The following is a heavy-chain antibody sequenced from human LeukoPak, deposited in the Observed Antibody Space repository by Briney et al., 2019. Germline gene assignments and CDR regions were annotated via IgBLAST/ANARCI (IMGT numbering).Heavy chain of an antibody. CDR2: INPNSGGR. D-gene: IGHD6-19*01. J-gene: IGHJ4*02. Sequence: ASVSVSCTASGYTFTGYYIHWVRQAPGQGVEWMGWINPNSGGRNYAQKYQGRVTITRDTAINTAYMEVTRLISDDTAVYYCARGSSSGWYYFDHWGQGTLVTVSS. CDR3: ARGSSSGWYYFDH. CDR1: GYTFTGYY. V-gene: IGHV1-2*02.